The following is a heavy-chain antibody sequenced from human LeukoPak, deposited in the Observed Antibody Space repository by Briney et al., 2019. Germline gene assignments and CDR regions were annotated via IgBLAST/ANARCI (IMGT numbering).Heavy chain of an antibody. CDR3: ARDYSTVTTFFDY. Sequence: GGSLTLSCAASGFTFSSYAMSWVRQPPGKGLEWVSAISGSGGSTFYADSVKGRFTISTDNSQNTLYLQINSLRAEDTAVYYCARDYSTVTTFFDYWGQGTLVTVSS. D-gene: IGHD4-17*01. J-gene: IGHJ4*02. V-gene: IGHV3-23*01. CDR2: ISGSGGST. CDR1: GFTFSSYA.